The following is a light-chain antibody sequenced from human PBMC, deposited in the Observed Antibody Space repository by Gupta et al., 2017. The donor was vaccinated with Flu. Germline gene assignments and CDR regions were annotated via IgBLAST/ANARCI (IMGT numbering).Light chain of an antibody. J-gene: IGKJ5*01. CDR3: QQRSNWPPVLT. CDR2: DAS. Sequence: EIVLTQSPATLSLSLGERANLSCRASQSVSSYLALYQQKPGQAPRLLIYDASNRATGIPARFSGSGSGTDFTLTISSLEPEDFAVYYCQQRSNWPPVLTFGQGTRLEIK. CDR1: QSVSSY. V-gene: IGKV3-11*01.